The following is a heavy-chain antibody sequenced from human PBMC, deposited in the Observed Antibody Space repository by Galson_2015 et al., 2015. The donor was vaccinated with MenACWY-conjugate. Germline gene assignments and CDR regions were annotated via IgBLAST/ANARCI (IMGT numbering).Heavy chain of an antibody. J-gene: IGHJ4*02. CDR2: INPGGSST. Sequence: ETLSLTCAVYGGSFSGYYWSWIRQPPGKGLVWVSRINPGGSSTTYADSVKDRFTISRDNAKNTLYLQMNSLRPEDTAVFYCAKTRGASFYFDSWGQGTLVTVSS. CDR1: GGSFSGYY. D-gene: IGHD1-26*01. V-gene: IGHV3-74*01. CDR3: AKTRGASFYFDS.